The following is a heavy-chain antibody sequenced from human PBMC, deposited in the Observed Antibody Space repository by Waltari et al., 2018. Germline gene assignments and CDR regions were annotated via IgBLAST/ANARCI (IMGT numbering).Heavy chain of an antibody. V-gene: IGHV3-23*01. CDR2: ISGSGGST. J-gene: IGHJ6*02. Sequence: EVQLLESGGGLVQPGGSLRLSCAASGFTFSSYAMSWVRQAPGKGLEWVSAISGSGGSTYYADSVKGRFTISRDNSKNTLYLQMNSLRAEDTAVYYCAKPLITMVRGAHSGGMDVWGQGTTVTVSS. CDR3: AKPLITMVRGAHSGGMDV. CDR1: GFTFSSYA. D-gene: IGHD3-10*01.